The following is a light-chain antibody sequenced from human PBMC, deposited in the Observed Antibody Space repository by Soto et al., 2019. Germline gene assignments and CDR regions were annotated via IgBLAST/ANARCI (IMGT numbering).Light chain of an antibody. V-gene: IGLV1-44*01. Sequence: QSVLTQPPSASGTPGQRVTISCSGSSSNIGANPINWYQQPPGTAPKLLLYNNDQRPSGVPDRFSASKSGTSASLAISGLQSEDEADYYCEAWDDSLYGAVLGGGTKVTVL. J-gene: IGLJ2*01. CDR3: EAWDDSLYGAV. CDR2: NND. CDR1: SSNIGANP.